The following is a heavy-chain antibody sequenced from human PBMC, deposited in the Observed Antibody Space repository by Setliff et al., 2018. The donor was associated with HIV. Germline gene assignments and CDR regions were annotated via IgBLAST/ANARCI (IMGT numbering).Heavy chain of an antibody. Sequence: SETLSLTCAVYGESFSGYYWNWIRQPPGKGLEWIGEINHRGSTNYNPSLKSRVTMSVDTSKNQFSLKLNSVTAADTAVYYCGGNGYYSIDYWGQGTLVTVSS. V-gene: IGHV4-34*01. CDR2: INHRGST. CDR3: GGNGYYSIDY. J-gene: IGHJ4*02. CDR1: GESFSGYY. D-gene: IGHD3-22*01.